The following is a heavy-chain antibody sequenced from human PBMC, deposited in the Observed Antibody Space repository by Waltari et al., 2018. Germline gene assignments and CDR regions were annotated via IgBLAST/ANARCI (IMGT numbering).Heavy chain of an antibody. CDR1: GDNFRTYD. V-gene: IGHV1-8*01. Sequence: QVQLVQSGAEVRKPGASVKVSCQASGDNFRTYDINWVRQAPGQGLEWMGWMNPNSANKGSSQKFQGRLTMTTDTSMTTSYMELSSLTSEDTAIYYCARARTTAPLGFYFIDVWGKGTTVIVSS. J-gene: IGHJ6*03. CDR2: MNPNSANK. CDR3: ARARTTAPLGFYFIDV. D-gene: IGHD4-17*01.